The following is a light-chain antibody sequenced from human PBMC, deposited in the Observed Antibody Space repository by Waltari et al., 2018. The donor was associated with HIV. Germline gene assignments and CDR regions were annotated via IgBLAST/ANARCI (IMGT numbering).Light chain of an antibody. J-gene: IGLJ3*02. Sequence: AVTQPASVSGLPGQSTTISCTGGDSDFGLYNFVSWYQQHSGKPPKLILYDVERRASGFSDRFSGSMAGNTASLTISGLRAEDEAHYYCASFTGDNTVMFGGGTEVTVL. CDR3: ASFTGDNTVM. V-gene: IGLV2-14*03. CDR2: DVE. CDR1: DSDFGLYNF.